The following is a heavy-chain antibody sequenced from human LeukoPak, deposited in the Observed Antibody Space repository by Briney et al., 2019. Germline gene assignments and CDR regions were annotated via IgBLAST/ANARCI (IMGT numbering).Heavy chain of an antibody. CDR1: GFTFKNYW. V-gene: IGHV3-7*01. D-gene: IGHD3-22*01. Sequence: PGGSLRLSCKTSGFTFKNYWITWVGQAPGKGRGWVANIKADGSEKLYVDSVKGRFIISRDDAKNSLYLQMNSLGAEDTAVYYCARPYDTRGYFPDYWGQGTLVTVSS. J-gene: IGHJ4*02. CDR2: IKADGSEK. CDR3: ARPYDTRGYFPDY.